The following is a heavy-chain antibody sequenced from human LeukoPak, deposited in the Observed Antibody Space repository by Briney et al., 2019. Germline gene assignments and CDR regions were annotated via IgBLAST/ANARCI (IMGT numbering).Heavy chain of an antibody. CDR3: VRVSNSRFSYTNRLLIDY. CDR2: INWNGGST. J-gene: IGHJ4*02. D-gene: IGHD2-8*01. V-gene: IGHV3-20*04. Sequence: PGGSLRLSCTASGFTFDDYAMSWVRQAPGKGLEWVSGINWNGGSTGYADSVKGRFTISRDNAKNSLYLQMNSLRAEDTALYYCVRVSNSRFSYTNRLLIDYWGQGTLVPVSS. CDR1: GFTFDDYA.